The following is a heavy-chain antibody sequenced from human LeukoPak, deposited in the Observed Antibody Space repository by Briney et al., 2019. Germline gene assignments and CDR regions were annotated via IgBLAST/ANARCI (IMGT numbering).Heavy chain of an antibody. V-gene: IGHV3-33*06. CDR3: AKDHRVAVATNYYYYYMDV. CDR1: GFTFSSYG. J-gene: IGHJ6*03. CDR2: IWYDGSNK. D-gene: IGHD6-19*01. Sequence: PGRSLRLSCAASGFTFSSYGMHWVRQAPGKGLGWVAVIWYDGSNKYYADSVKGRFTISRDNSKNTLYLQMNSLRAEDTAVYYCAKDHRVAVATNYYYYYMDVWGKGTTVTVSS.